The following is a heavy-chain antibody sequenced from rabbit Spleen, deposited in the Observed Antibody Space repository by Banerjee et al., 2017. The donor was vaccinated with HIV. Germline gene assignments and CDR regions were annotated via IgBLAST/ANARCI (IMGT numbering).Heavy chain of an antibody. CDR2: IYDGSSGST. V-gene: IGHV1S45*01. Sequence: QEQLVESGGGLVQPGASLTLTCTASGFSFNSNYMCWVRQAPGKGLEWIACIYDGSSGSTYYATWAKGRFTISKTSSTTVTLQMTSLTAADTATYFCARDAGTSFSTYGMDLWGQGTLVTVS. CDR3: ARDAGTSFSTYGMDL. D-gene: IGHD8-1*01. CDR1: GFSFNSNY. J-gene: IGHJ6*01.